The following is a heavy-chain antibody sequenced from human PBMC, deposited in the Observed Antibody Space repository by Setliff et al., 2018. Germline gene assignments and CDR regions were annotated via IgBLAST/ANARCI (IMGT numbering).Heavy chain of an antibody. Sequence: LSLTCAVYGGSFSGYYWSWIRQPPGKGLEWIGYIYYSGSTYYNPSLKSRVTISVDTSKNQFSLKLSSVTAADTAVYYCARERAVAGEIDYWGQGTLVTVSS. D-gene: IGHD6-19*01. CDR2: IYYSGST. CDR3: ARERAVAGEIDY. V-gene: IGHV4-30-4*08. CDR1: GGSFSGYY. J-gene: IGHJ4*02.